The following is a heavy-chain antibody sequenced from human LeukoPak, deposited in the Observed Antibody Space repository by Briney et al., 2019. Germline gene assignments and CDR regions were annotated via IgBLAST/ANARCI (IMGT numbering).Heavy chain of an antibody. D-gene: IGHD3-10*01. CDR3: SRGPILLWLHNGMDV. Sequence: GGSLRLSCTASGFIFGDHAMSWVRQAPGKGLECVGFIRSKAYAGTTEYAASVKGRFTISRDDSKGIAYLQMNSLKTEDTAVYYCSRGPILLWLHNGMDVWGQGTTVTVSS. V-gene: IGHV3-49*04. CDR1: GFIFGDHA. CDR2: IRSKAYAGTT. J-gene: IGHJ6*02.